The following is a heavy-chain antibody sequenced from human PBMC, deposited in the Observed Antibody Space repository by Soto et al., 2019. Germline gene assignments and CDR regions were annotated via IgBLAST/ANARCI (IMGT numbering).Heavy chain of an antibody. Sequence: SVKVSCKASGGTFSSYAISWVRQAPGQGLEWMGGIIPIFGTANYAQKFQGRVTITADESTSTAYMELSSLRSEDTAVYYCARDKAIRDIVVVVAATYHDAFDIWGPGTMVTVSS. V-gene: IGHV1-69*13. D-gene: IGHD2-15*01. J-gene: IGHJ3*02. CDR1: GGTFSSYA. CDR3: ARDKAIRDIVVVVAATYHDAFDI. CDR2: IIPIFGTA.